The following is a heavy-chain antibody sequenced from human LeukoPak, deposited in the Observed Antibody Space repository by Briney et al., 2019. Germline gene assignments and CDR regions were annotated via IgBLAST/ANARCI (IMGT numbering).Heavy chain of an antibody. CDR3: ARDSGSYPTWWFDP. Sequence: GASVKVSCKASGGTFISYAISWVRQAPGQGLEWMGGIIPIFGTANYAQKFQGRVTITADESTSTAYMELSSLRSEDTAVYYCARDSGSYPTWWFDPWGQGTLVTVSS. V-gene: IGHV1-69*13. D-gene: IGHD1-26*01. CDR2: IIPIFGTA. J-gene: IGHJ5*02. CDR1: GGTFISYA.